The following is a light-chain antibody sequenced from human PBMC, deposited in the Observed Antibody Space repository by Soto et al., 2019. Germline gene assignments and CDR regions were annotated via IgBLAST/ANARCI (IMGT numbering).Light chain of an antibody. V-gene: IGKV3-20*01. J-gene: IGKJ4*01. CDR2: GAS. CDR3: QQYGSLPVT. CDR1: QSVSSNS. Sequence: EIVLTQSPGTLSLSPGETATLSCRASQSVSSNSLAWFQQKPGQAPGLLIYGASNRATGIPDRFSGSGSGTDFTLTVSRLEPEDFAVYYCQQYGSLPVTFGGGTKVEIK.